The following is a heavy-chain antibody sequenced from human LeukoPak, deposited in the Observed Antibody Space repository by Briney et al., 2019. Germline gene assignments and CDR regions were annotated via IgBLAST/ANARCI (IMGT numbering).Heavy chain of an antibody. CDR2: IYSADSDT. Sequence: PGESLKTSCQGSGNSFNYYWIRLVRQMPGKGVELMAIIYSADSDTRYSPPFQGQVTLSVDKSISTVYLQWSSLKASDTAVFYCARQGGFYDNRGYNDAFDIWGQGKVVTVSS. V-gene: IGHV5-51*01. CDR1: GNSFNYYW. J-gene: IGHJ3*02. CDR3: ARQGGFYDNRGYNDAFDI. D-gene: IGHD3-22*01.